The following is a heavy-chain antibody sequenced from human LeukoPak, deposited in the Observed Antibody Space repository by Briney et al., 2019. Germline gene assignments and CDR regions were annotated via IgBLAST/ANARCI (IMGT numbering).Heavy chain of an antibody. CDR3: ARAGPYSSGWYGYFDY. J-gene: IGHJ4*02. CDR1: GFTFSSYS. D-gene: IGHD6-19*01. V-gene: IGHV3-48*01. CDR2: ISSSSSTI. Sequence: PGGSLRLSCAASGFTFSSYSMNWVRQAPGKGLEWVSYISSSSSTIYYADSVKGRFTISRDNAKNSLYLQMNSLRAEDTAVYYCARAGPYSSGWYGYFDYWGQGTLVTVSS.